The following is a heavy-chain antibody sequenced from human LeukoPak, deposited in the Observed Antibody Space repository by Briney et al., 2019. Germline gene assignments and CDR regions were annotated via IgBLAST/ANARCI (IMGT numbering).Heavy chain of an antibody. V-gene: IGHV1-46*01. J-gene: IGHJ3*02. Sequence: LKWMGIIDPSGGSTSYAQKFQGRVTMTRDTSTSTVYMELSSLRSDDTAVYYCTRLSQQTFDIWGQGTLVTVSS. CDR2: IDPSGGST. CDR3: TRLSQQTFDI.